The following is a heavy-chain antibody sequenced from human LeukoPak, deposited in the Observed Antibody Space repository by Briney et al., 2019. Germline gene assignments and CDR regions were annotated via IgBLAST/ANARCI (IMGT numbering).Heavy chain of an antibody. Sequence: GASVKVSCKASGYTFTSYGISWVRQAPGQGLEWMGWINAGNGNTKYSQKFQGRVTITRDTSASTAYMELSSLRSEDTAVYYCARGHYSSGWPLYYFDYWGQGTLVTVSS. V-gene: IGHV1-3*01. CDR3: ARGHYSSGWPLYYFDY. J-gene: IGHJ4*02. D-gene: IGHD6-19*01. CDR1: GYTFTSYG. CDR2: INAGNGNT.